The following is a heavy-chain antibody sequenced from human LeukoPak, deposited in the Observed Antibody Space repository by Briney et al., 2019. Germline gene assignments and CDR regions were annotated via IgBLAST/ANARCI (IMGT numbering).Heavy chain of an antibody. V-gene: IGHV3-30-3*01. CDR1: GFTFSNYA. CDR3: VKDRTGTYTLDY. D-gene: IGHD3-10*01. CDR2: ISDDGSRQ. J-gene: IGHJ4*02. Sequence: PGGSLRLSCAATGFTFSNYAIHWGRQAPGKGLEWVAFISDDGSRQHYADSVKGRSTISRDNSKNTLNLQMNSLRAEDTAVYYCVKDRTGTYTLDYWGQGTLVTVSS.